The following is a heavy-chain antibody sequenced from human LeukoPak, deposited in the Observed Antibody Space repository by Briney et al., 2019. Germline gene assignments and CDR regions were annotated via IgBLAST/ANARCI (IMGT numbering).Heavy chain of an antibody. CDR3: AKDLAAYSSSSWFDY. D-gene: IGHD6-6*01. CDR1: GFTFSSYA. V-gene: IGHV3-23*01. Sequence: GGSLRLSCAASGFTFSSYAMSWVRQAPGKGLEWVSTISGSGDSTYYADSVKGRFTISRDNSKNTLHLQMNSLRAEDTAVYYCAKDLAAYSSSSWFDYWGQGTLVTVSS. J-gene: IGHJ4*02. CDR2: ISGSGDST.